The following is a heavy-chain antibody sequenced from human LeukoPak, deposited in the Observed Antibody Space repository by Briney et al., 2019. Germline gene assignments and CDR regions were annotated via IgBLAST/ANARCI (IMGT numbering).Heavy chain of an antibody. J-gene: IGHJ6*02. CDR2: MNPNSGNT. D-gene: IGHD6-25*01. V-gene: IGHV1-8*01. Sequence: ASVKVSCKASGYTFTSYDINRVRQAPGQGLEWMGWMNPNSGNTGYAQKFQGRVTMTRNTSISTAYMELSSLRSEDTAVYYCAREGGGPYGMDVWGQGTTVTVSS. CDR3: AREGGGPYGMDV. CDR1: GYTFTSYD.